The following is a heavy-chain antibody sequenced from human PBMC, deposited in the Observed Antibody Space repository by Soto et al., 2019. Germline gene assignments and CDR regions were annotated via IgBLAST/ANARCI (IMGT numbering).Heavy chain of an antibody. CDR3: ARSFGGIEYFQN. CDR2: IYYSGST. V-gene: IGHV4-59*12. CDR1: GGSISSYY. Sequence: SETLSLTCTVSGGSISSYYWSWIRQPPGKGLEWIGYIYYSGSTNYNPSLKSRVTISVDNSITTAYLQWSSLKASDTAMYYCARSFGGIEYFQNWGRGTLVTVSS. J-gene: IGHJ1*01. D-gene: IGHD3-16*01.